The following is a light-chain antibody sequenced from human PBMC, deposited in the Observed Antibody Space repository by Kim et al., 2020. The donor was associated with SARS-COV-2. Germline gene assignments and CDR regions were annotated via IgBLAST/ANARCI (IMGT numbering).Light chain of an antibody. CDR2: DAS. J-gene: IGKJ4*01. Sequence: LSPGERATLSCRASQSVSSYLAWYQQKPGQAPRLLIYDASNRATGIPARFSGSGSGTDFTLTISSLEPEDFAVYYCQQRSNWPLSFGGGTKVDIK. V-gene: IGKV3-11*01. CDR3: QQRSNWPLS. CDR1: QSVSSY.